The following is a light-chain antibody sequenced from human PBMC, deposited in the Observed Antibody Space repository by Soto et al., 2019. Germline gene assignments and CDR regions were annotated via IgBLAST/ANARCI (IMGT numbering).Light chain of an antibody. CDR1: NSHVGTYNY. CDR3: SSYTISSALV. J-gene: IGLJ1*01. V-gene: IGLV2-14*01. Sequence: QSALTQPASVSGSPGQSITISCTGSNSHVGTYNYVSWYQQHPGKAPKLMIYEVSNRPSGVSNRFSGSKSGNTASLTISGLQAEDEADYYCSSYTISSALVFGTGTKVTVL. CDR2: EVS.